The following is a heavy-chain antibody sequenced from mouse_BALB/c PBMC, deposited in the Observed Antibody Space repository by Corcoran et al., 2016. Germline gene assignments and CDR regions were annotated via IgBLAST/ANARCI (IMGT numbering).Heavy chain of an antibody. CDR3: AREPYAMDY. CDR1: GYTFTNYG. D-gene: IGHD6-1*01. CDR2: INTYTGEP. Sequence: QIQLVQSGPELKKPVETVKISCKASGYTFTNYGMNWVKQAPGKGLKWMGWINTYTGEPTYADDFKGRFAFSLETAASTAYLQINNLKNEDTATYFCAREPYAMDYWGQGTSVTVSS. J-gene: IGHJ4*01. V-gene: IGHV9-3-1*01.